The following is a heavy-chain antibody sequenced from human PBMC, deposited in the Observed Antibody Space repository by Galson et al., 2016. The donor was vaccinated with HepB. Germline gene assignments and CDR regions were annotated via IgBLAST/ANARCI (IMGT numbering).Heavy chain of an antibody. CDR2: IYFNGRDI. D-gene: IGHD3-22*01. Sequence: SLRLSCAASRFTFSSYSMSWVRQAPGKGLEWLAVIYFNGRDIYYADSVKGRFTISRDTSKNKLYLQMNSLRAEDTAVYYCVRDRATYDSSGYWFDYWGQGALVTVSS. V-gene: IGHV3-33*08. CDR3: VRDRATYDSSGYWFDY. CDR1: RFTFSSYS. J-gene: IGHJ4*02.